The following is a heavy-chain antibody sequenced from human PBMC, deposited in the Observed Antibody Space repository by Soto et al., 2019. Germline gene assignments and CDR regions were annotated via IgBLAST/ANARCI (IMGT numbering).Heavy chain of an antibody. J-gene: IGHJ4*02. Sequence: LSLTCAVSGGSISSGGYSWSWIRQPPGKGLEWIGYIYHSGSTYYNPSLKSRVTISVDRSKNQFSLKLSSVTAADTAVYYCARGFTAAGVFDYWGQGTLVTVSS. CDR3: ARGFTAAGVFDY. V-gene: IGHV4-30-2*01. CDR1: GGSISSGGYS. D-gene: IGHD6-13*01. CDR2: IYHSGST.